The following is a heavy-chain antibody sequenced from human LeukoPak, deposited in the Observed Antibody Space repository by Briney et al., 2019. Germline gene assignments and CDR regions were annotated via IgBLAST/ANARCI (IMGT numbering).Heavy chain of an antibody. CDR3: ARTDWFDP. CDR1: GFTLSGYW. CDR2: IKGDGSST. Sequence: GGSLRLSCAASGFTLSGYWMHWVRQAPGKGLLWVSRIKGDGSSTSYADSVKGRFTISRDNAKNTLYLQMNSLRAEDTAVYYCARTDWFDPWGQGTLVTVSS. J-gene: IGHJ5*02. V-gene: IGHV3-74*01.